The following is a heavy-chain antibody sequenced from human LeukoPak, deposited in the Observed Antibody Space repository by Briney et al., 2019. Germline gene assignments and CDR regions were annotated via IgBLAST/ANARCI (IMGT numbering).Heavy chain of an antibody. V-gene: IGHV4-39*07. CDR1: GGSISSSSYY. D-gene: IGHD3-16*02. J-gene: IGHJ6*03. CDR3: ARSSSLLLSKYYYYYMDV. CDR2: IYYSGST. Sequence: TSETLSLTCTVSGGSISSSSYYWGWIRQPPGKGLEWIGSIYYSGSTNYNPSLKSRVTMSVDTSKNQFSLKLSSVTAADTAVYYCARSSSLLLSKYYYYYMDVWGKGTTVTISS.